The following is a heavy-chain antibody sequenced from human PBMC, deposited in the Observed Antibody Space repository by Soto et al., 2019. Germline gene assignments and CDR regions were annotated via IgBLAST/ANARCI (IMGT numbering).Heavy chain of an antibody. V-gene: IGHV4-59*01. CDR2: IYYSGST. D-gene: IGHD1-1*01. J-gene: IGHJ4*02. Sequence: SETLSLTCTVSGGSISSYYWSWIRQPPGKGLEWIGYIYYSGSTNYNPSLKSRVTISVDTSKNQFSLKLSSVTAADTAVYYCARGSLERNEAFDYWGQGTLVTVSS. CDR1: GGSISSYY. CDR3: ARGSLERNEAFDY.